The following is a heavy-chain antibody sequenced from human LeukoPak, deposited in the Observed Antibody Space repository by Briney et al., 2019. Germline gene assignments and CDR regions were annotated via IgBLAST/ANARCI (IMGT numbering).Heavy chain of an antibody. CDR2: IYHSGST. CDR3: ARGGDSSGYYKVDY. J-gene: IGHJ4*02. V-gene: IGHV4-30-2*01. CDR1: GGSISSGGYY. D-gene: IGHD3-22*01. Sequence: SETLSLTCTVSGGSISSGGYYWSWIRQPPGKGLEWIGYIYHSGSTYYNPSLKSRVTISVDRSKNEFSLKLSSVTAADTAVYYCARGGDSSGYYKVDYWGQGTLVTVSS.